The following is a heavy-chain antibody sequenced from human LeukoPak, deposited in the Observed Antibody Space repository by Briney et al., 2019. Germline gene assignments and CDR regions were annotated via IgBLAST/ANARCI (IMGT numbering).Heavy chain of an antibody. CDR1: GFTFSSYW. Sequence: GGSLRLSCAASGFTFSSYWMSWVRQAPGKGVEWVANIKQDGSEKYYVDSVKGRFTISRDNAKNSLYLQMNSLRAEDTAVYYCARDLYDILTGYHFDYWGQGTLVTVSS. D-gene: IGHD3-9*01. CDR3: ARDLYDILTGYHFDY. J-gene: IGHJ4*02. CDR2: IKQDGSEK. V-gene: IGHV3-7*03.